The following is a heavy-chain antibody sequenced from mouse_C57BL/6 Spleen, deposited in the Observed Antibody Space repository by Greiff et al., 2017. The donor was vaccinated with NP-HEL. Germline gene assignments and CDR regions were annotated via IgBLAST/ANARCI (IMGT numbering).Heavy chain of an antibody. CDR2: ISYDGSN. CDR1: GYSITSGYY. CDR3: ARRPSYYYGSSTGFAY. D-gene: IGHD1-1*01. Sequence: EVQLQESGPGLVKPSQSLSLTCSVTGYSITSGYYWNWIRQFPGNKLEWMGYISYDGSNNYNPSLKNRISITRDTSKTQFFLKLNSVTTEDTATYYCARRPSYYYGSSTGFAYWGQGTLVTVSA. V-gene: IGHV3-6*01. J-gene: IGHJ3*01.